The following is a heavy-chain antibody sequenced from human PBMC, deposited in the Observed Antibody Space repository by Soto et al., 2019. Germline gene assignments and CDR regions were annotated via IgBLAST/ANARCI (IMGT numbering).Heavy chain of an antibody. V-gene: IGHV3-30-3*01. D-gene: IGHD2-2*01. CDR2: ISYDGSNK. J-gene: IGHJ6*02. CDR3: ARDGIPAAIYYYYGMDV. Sequence: GGSLRLSCAASGFTFSSYAMHWVRQAPGKGLEWVAVISYDGSNKYYADSVKGRFTISRDNSKNTLYLQMNSLRAEDTAVYYCARDGIPAAIYYYYGMDVWGQGTTVTVSS. CDR1: GFTFSSYA.